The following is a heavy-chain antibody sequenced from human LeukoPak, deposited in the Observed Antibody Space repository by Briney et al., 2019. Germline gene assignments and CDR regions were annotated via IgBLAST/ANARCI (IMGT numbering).Heavy chain of an antibody. CDR1: GGSISTYY. Sequence: SGTLSLTCTVSGGSISTYYWSWIRQPPGKGLEWIGYIYYSGSTNYNPSLRSRVTISVDTSKNQFSLKLSSVTAADTAVYYCARDVRDRDGFDIWGQGTMVTVSS. CDR3: ARDVRDRDGFDI. J-gene: IGHJ3*02. V-gene: IGHV4-59*01. D-gene: IGHD5-24*01. CDR2: IYYSGST.